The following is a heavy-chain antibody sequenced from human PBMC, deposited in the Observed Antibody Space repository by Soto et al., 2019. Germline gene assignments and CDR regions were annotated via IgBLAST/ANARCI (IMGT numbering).Heavy chain of an antibody. D-gene: IGHD2-21*02. CDR2: ISYDGSNK. Sequence: GGSLRLSCAASGFTFSSYAMHWVRQAPGKGLEWVAVISYDGSNKYYADSVKGRFTISRDNSKNTLYLQMNSLRAEDTDGYYCARDMQLGTIVVVTAIDYWGQGTLVTVSS. J-gene: IGHJ4*02. CDR1: GFTFSSYA. CDR3: ARDMQLGTIVVVTAIDY. V-gene: IGHV3-30-3*01.